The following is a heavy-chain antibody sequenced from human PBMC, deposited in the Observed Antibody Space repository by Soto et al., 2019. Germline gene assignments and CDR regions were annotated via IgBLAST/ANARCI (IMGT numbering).Heavy chain of an antibody. Sequence: GGSLRLSCAASGFTFSSYGMHWVRQAPGKGLEWVAVISYDGSNKYYADSVKGRFTISRDNSKNTLYLQMNSLRAEDTAVYYCAKTVTNYYYYYYMDVWGKGTTVTVSS. CDR2: ISYDGSNK. CDR1: GFTFSSYG. J-gene: IGHJ6*03. D-gene: IGHD4-17*01. V-gene: IGHV3-30*18. CDR3: AKTVTNYYYYYYMDV.